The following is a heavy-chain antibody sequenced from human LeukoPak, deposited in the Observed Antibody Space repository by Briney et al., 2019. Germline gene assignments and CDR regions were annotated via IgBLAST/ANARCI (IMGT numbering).Heavy chain of an antibody. V-gene: IGHV1-18*01. CDR1: GYTFTSYD. J-gene: IGHJ4*02. CDR3: ARDSSTYYYDSSGYYPDY. CDR2: ISAYNGNT. D-gene: IGHD3-22*01. Sequence: ASVKVSCKASGYTFTSYDINWVRQAPGQGLEWMGWISAYNGNTNYAQKLQGRVTMTTDTSTSTAYMELRSLRSDDTAVYYCARDSSTYYYDSSGYYPDYWGQGTLVTVSS.